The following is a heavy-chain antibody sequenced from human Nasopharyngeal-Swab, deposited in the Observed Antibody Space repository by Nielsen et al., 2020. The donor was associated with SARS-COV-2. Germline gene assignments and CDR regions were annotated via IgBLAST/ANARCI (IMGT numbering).Heavy chain of an antibody. CDR2: INSDGSST. V-gene: IGHV3-74*01. Sequence: WIRQPPGKGLVWVSRINSDGSSTSYADSVKGRFTISRDNAKKSLYLQMNSLRAEDTAVYYCARVLTGTFYYDSSGYPDYWGQGTLVTVSS. J-gene: IGHJ4*02. D-gene: IGHD3-22*01. CDR3: ARVLTGTFYYDSSGYPDY.